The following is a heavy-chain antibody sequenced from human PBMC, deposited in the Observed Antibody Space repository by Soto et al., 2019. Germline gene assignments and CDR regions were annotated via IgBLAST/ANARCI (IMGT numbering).Heavy chain of an antibody. CDR1: GFTFSSYW. V-gene: IGHV3-74*01. CDR2: INSDGSSK. J-gene: IGHJ5*02. Sequence: EVQLVESGGGLVQPGGSLRLSCAASGFTFSSYWMHWVRQAPGKGLGWVSRINSDGSSKSYADSVKGRFTISRDNAKNTLYLQMNSLRAEDTAVYYCARGMGLRFPEGNWFDPWGQGTLVTVSS. D-gene: IGHD5-12*01. CDR3: ARGMGLRFPEGNWFDP.